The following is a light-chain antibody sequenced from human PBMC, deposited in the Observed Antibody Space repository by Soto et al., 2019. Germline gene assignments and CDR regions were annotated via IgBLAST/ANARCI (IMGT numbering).Light chain of an antibody. CDR2: EVS. CDR3: SSYTVISTFV. J-gene: IGLJ1*01. Sequence: QSVLTQPASVSGSPGQSITISCTGTSSDIGSYNYVSWYQQHPGEAPKLMIYEVSNRPSGVSNRFSGSKSGNTASLTISGLQAEDEADYYCSSYTVISTFVFGTGTKLTVL. CDR1: SSDIGSYNY. V-gene: IGLV2-14*01.